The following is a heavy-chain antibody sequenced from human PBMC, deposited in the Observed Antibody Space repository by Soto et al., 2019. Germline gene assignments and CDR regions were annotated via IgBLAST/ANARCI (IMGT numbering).Heavy chain of an antibody. J-gene: IGHJ4*02. D-gene: IGHD1-7*01. V-gene: IGHV4-59*01. CDR3: GRGEVDRYNWNYGIDY. CDR2: IYYSGNT. Sequence: PSETLSLTCTVSGGSISSYYWSWIRQPPGKGLEWIVYIYYSGNTNYNPSLKSRVTISVDTSKNQFSLKLSSVTAADTAVYYCGRGEVDRYNWNYGIDYWGQGTLVTVSS. CDR1: GGSISSYY.